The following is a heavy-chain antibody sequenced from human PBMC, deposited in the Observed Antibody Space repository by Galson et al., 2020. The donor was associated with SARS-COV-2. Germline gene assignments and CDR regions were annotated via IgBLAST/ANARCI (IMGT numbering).Heavy chain of an antibody. CDR3: AGVWGSIAARPDYYYGMDV. J-gene: IGHJ6*02. Sequence: SETLSLTCTVSGGSISSYYWSWIRQPPGKGLEWIGYIYYSGSTNYNPSLKSRVTISVDTSKNQFSLKLSSVTAADTAVYYCAGVWGSIAARPDYYYGMDVWGQGTTVTVSS. V-gene: IGHV4-59*13. CDR2: IYYSGST. D-gene: IGHD6-6*01. CDR1: GGSISSYY.